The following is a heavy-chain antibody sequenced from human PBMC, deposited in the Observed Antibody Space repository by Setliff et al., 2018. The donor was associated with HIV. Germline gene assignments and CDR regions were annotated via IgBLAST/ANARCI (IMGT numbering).Heavy chain of an antibody. D-gene: IGHD2-15*01. Sequence: SETLSLTCAVSGGSISSDNWWTWVRQAPGKGLEWIGEIYHSEYTNYNPSLKSRVSMSVDKSKNQFSVKLTSVTAADTAVYYCARGGASSKYLDPWGQGTLVTVSS. V-gene: IGHV4-4*02. CDR3: ARGGASSKYLDP. J-gene: IGHJ5*02. CDR1: GGSISSDNW. CDR2: IYHSEYT.